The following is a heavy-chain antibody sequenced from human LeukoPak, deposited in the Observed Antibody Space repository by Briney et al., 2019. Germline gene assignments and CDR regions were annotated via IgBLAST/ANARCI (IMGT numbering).Heavy chain of an antibody. Sequence: GGSLRLSCAASGFTFSSYWMHWVRHAPGKGLVWVSRISTDGSSTNSADSVKGRFTISRDNAKNTLYLQMNSRRAEDTGVYYCVREYSSSSGRAFDIWGQGTMVTVSP. D-gene: IGHD6-6*01. CDR2: ISTDGSST. CDR3: VREYSSSSGRAFDI. J-gene: IGHJ3*02. V-gene: IGHV3-74*01. CDR1: GFTFSSYW.